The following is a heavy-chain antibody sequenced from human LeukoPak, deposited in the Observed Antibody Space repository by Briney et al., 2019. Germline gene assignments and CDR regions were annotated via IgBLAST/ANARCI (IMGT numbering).Heavy chain of an antibody. CDR3: SRGLDSRKLGY. V-gene: IGHV4-31*03. D-gene: IGHD3-22*01. Sequence: PSQTLSLTYTVSGASFSSGDQYWNWIRQSPGKGLEWIGSIHPSGTLYNNPSLESRVTMSMDTSKNQFSLNLNSVTAADTAVYFCSRGLDSRKLGYWGQGTLVTVSS. J-gene: IGHJ4*02. CDR1: GASFSSGDQY. CDR2: IHPSGTL.